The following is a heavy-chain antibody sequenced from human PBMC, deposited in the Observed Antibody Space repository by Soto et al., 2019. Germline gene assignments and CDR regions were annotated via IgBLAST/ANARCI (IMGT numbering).Heavy chain of an antibody. CDR3: ARQRTTVVTQAYFDH. D-gene: IGHD2-21*02. CDR2: IYYSGRT. CDR1: GESISSSSYY. J-gene: IGHJ4*02. V-gene: IGHV4-39*01. Sequence: SETLSLTCIVSGESISSSSYYWGWVRQPPGKGLEWIGSIYYSGRTYYNPSFKSRVTISIDTSKNQFSLKLSSVTATDTAVYYCARQRTTVVTQAYFDHWGQGALVTVSS.